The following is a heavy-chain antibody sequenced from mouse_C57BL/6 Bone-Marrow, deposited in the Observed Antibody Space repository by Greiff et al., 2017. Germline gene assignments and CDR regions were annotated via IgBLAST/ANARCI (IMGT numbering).Heavy chain of an antibody. CDR2: ISYDGSN. CDR1: GYSITSGYY. Sequence: EVKLVESGPGLVKPSQSLSLTCSVTGYSITSGYYWNWIRQFPGNKLEWMGYISYDGSNNYNPSLKNRISITRDTSKNQFFLKLNSVTTEDTATYYCARDDYWYFDVWGTGTTVTVSS. J-gene: IGHJ1*03. CDR3: ARDDYWYFDV. V-gene: IGHV3-6*01.